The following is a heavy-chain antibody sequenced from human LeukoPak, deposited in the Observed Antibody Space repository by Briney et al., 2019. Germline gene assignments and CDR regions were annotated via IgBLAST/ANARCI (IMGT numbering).Heavy chain of an antibody. V-gene: IGHV3-23*01. CDR3: TTLVVRGVSSIY. D-gene: IGHD3-10*01. J-gene: IGHJ4*02. CDR1: EFTFNIYA. CDR2: ISGGGDRT. Sequence: GGSLRLSCAATEFTFNIYAMSWVRQSPGKGLEWVSTISGGGDRTYYADSVKGRFTISRDNSQDTVYLQMNSLRAEDTAVYYCTTLVVRGVSSIYWGQGALVTVSS.